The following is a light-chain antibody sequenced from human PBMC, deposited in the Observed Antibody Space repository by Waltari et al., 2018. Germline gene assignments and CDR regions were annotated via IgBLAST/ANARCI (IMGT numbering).Light chain of an antibody. V-gene: IGKV1-5*03. Sequence: DIQMTQSPATLSASVGDRVIITCQASQSISRWLVWYQQKPGKAPKLLIYKASSLESGVPSRFSGSGSGTEFTLTISSLQPDDFATYYCQQYNSYPVTFGPGTKVDIK. J-gene: IGKJ3*01. CDR3: QQYNSYPVT. CDR1: QSISRW. CDR2: KAS.